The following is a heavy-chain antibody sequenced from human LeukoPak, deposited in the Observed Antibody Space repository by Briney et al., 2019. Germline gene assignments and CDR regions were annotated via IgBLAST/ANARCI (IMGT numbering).Heavy chain of an antibody. CDR2: ISAYNGNT. CDR1: GYTFTSYG. J-gene: IGHJ4*02. CDR3: ARGREVLRYFDWLVEPFDY. D-gene: IGHD3-9*01. Sequence: ASVKVSCRASGYTFTSYGISWVRQAPGQGLEWMGWISAYNGNTNYAQKLQGRVTMTTDTSTSTAYMELRSLRSDDTAVYYCARGREVLRYFDWLVEPFDYWGQGTLVTVSS. V-gene: IGHV1-18*01.